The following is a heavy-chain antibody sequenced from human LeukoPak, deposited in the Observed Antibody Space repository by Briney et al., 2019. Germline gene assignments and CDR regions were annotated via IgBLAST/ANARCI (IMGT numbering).Heavy chain of an antibody. D-gene: IGHD3-9*01. CDR1: GFTFSTYV. CDR2: ISHDGNTK. J-gene: IGHJ4*02. V-gene: IGHV3-33*01. CDR3: ARDRDWMLYDY. Sequence: PGTSLRLSCAGSGFTFSTYVMHWVRQVPGKGLEWVARISHDGNTKFYADSVKGRFTISRDNSKNTLSLEMYSLRAEDTAMYYCARDRDWMLYDYWGQGILVTVSS.